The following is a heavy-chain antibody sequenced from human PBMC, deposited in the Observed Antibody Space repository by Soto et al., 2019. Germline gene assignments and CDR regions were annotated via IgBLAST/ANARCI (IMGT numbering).Heavy chain of an antibody. CDR3: ARTSEYFSRIFDS. V-gene: IGHV4-59*11. CDR2: ISYSGST. D-gene: IGHD2-2*01. CDR1: GGSISGHF. Sequence: TLSLTCTVSGGSISGHFWSWIRQPPGKGLEWIGDISYSGSTYYHPSLKSRVTISLDTSKNQFSLQLSSVTAADTAMYYCARTSEYFSRIFDSWGQGTLVTVSS. J-gene: IGHJ4*02.